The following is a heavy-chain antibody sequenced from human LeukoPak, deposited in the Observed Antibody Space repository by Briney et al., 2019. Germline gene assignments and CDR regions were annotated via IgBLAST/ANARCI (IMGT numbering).Heavy chain of an antibody. D-gene: IGHD3/OR15-3a*01. V-gene: IGHV3-21*01. CDR2: IISSGTYI. J-gene: IGHJ4*02. CDR1: GFTFSSYS. Sequence: PGGSLRLSCAASGFTFSSYSMNWVRQAPGKGLEWVSSIISSGTYIYYADSVKGRFTISRDNARNSLSLQMNSLRAEDTAVYFCARGTGYYVFDYWGQGTLVTVSS. CDR3: ARGTGYYVFDY.